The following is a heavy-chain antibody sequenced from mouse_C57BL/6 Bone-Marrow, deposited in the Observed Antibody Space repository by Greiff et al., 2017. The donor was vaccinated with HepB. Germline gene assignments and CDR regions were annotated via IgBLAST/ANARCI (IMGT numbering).Heavy chain of an antibody. Sequence: EVQLVESEGGLVQPGSSMKLSCTASGFTFSDYYMAWVRQVPEKGLEWVANINYDGSSTYYLDSLKSRFIISRDNAKNILYLQMSSLKSEDTATYYCARGLLWLEDYAMDYWGQGTSVTVSS. J-gene: IGHJ4*01. CDR2: INYDGSST. D-gene: IGHD2-2*01. CDR1: GFTFSDYY. CDR3: ARGLLWLEDYAMDY. V-gene: IGHV5-16*01.